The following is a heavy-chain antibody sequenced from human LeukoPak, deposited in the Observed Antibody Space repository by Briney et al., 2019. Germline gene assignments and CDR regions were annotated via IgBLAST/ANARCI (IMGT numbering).Heavy chain of an antibody. CDR1: GGSFSGYY. CDR3: ARPLLNSGYDFYY. V-gene: IGHV4-34*01. CDR2: INHSGST. D-gene: IGHD5-12*01. Sequence: SETLSLTCAVYGGSFSGYYWSWIRQPPGKGLEWIGEINHSGSTNYNPSLKSRVTISVDTSKNQFSLKLSSVTAADTAVYYCARPLLNSGYDFYYWGQGTLVTVSS. J-gene: IGHJ4*02.